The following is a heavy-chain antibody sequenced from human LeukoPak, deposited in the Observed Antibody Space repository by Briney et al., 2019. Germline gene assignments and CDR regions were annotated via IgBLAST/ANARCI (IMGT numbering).Heavy chain of an antibody. CDR3: TTDLSELDDSGYYAKYFHH. CDR1: GFTFSKVW. D-gene: IGHD3-22*01. V-gene: IGHV3-15*01. Sequence: GGSLRLSCAASGFTFSKVWMSWVRQAPGKGLEWVGRIRGKTDGGTIDYAAPVKGRFTISRDDSKDTLFLQMNSLKTEDTAVYYCTTDLSELDDSGYYAKYFHHWGQGTLVSLSS. J-gene: IGHJ1*01. CDR2: IRGKTDGGTI.